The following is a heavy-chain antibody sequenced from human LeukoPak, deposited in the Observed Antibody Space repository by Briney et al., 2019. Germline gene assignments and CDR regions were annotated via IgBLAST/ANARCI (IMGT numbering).Heavy chain of an antibody. J-gene: IGHJ6*03. CDR2: IYYGGST. D-gene: IGHD3-10*01. V-gene: IGHV4-59*01. Sequence: PETLSLTCTVSGGSISSYFWSWIRQQPGKGLGWIGYIYYGGSTTYNTSLKSRVTISVDTSKNQFSLKLRSVTAADTAVYYCARAAGLYYYYYLDVWGKGTAVTVS. CDR3: ARAAGLYYYYYLDV. CDR1: GGSISSYF.